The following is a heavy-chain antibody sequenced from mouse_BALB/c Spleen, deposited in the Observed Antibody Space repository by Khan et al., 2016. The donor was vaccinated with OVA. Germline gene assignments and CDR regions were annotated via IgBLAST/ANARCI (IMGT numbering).Heavy chain of an antibody. J-gene: IGHJ3*01. V-gene: IGHV5-6*01. CDR1: GFTFSTYG. Sequence: EVQRVESGGDVVKPGGSLKLSCAASGFTFSTYGMSWVRQTPDKRLEWVATISTGGHYTYYPDTVKGRFTISRDNAKNTLYLQMRSRKSEDTAMLYCASLAYYYDSEGFAYWGPGTLVTVSA. CDR3: ASLAYYYDSEGFAY. CDR2: ISTGGHYT. D-gene: IGHD1-1*01.